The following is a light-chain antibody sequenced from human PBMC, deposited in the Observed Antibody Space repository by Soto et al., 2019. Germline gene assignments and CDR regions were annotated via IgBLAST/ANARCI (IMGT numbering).Light chain of an antibody. J-gene: IGLJ2*01. CDR3: QSYDSSNHVV. CDR1: SGSIASNY. Sequence: NFMLTKPDSGKKSPGKTVTISSTSSSGSIASNYVQWYQQRPGSAPTTVIYEDNQRPSGVPDRFSGSIDSSSNSASLTISGLKTEDEADYYCQSYDSSNHVVFGGGTKVTV. CDR2: EDN. V-gene: IGLV6-57*02.